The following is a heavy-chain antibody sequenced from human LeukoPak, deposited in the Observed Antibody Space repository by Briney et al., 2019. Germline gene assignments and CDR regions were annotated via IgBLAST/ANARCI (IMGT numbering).Heavy chain of an antibody. CDR2: TYYTSKWYS. CDR3: ARIGHPWGIEDAFDI. CDR1: GDTVSSNSAT. V-gene: IGHV6-1*01. Sequence: TSQTLSLTCAISGDTVSSNSATWNWIRQSPSRGLEWLGRTYYTSKWYSDYAVSEKSRITINPDTSKNQFSLQLNSVTPEDTAVYYCARIGHPWGIEDAFDIWGQGTMVTVSS. D-gene: IGHD3-16*01. J-gene: IGHJ3*02.